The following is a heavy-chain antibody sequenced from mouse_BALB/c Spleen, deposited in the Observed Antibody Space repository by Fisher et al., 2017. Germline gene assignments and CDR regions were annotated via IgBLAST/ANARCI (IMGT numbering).Heavy chain of an antibody. Sequence: KFKGKATLTVDTSSSTAYMQLSSLTSEDSAVYFCARFGRNYAMDYWGQGTSVTVSS. V-gene: IGHV1-56*01. D-gene: IGHD1-1*01. CDR3: ARFGRNYAMDY. J-gene: IGHJ4*01.